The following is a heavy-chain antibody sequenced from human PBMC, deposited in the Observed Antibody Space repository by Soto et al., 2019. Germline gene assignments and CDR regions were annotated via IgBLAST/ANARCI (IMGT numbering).Heavy chain of an antibody. CDR2: IIDSGGST. Sequence: PGGSLRLSCAASGFTFSSCAMGWVRQAPGKGLEWVSDIIDSGGSTYYADSVKGRFTISRDNSESTLYLQMNSLRAEDTALYYCAKGRSYYYYSGVDVGGQGTTVTVP. J-gene: IGHJ6*02. CDR3: AKGRSYYYYSGVDV. V-gene: IGHV3-23*01. CDR1: GFTFSSCA.